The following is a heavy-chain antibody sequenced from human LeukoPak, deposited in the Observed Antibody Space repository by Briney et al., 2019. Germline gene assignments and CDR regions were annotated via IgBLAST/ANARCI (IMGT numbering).Heavy chain of an antibody. CDR1: GFTFSSYA. D-gene: IGHD2/OR15-2a*01. Sequence: GGSLRLSCAASGFTFSSYAMHWVRQAPGKGLEWVAVISYDGSNKYYADSVKGRFTISRDNSKNTLYLQMNSLRAEDTAVYYCATLGAWFYGPYWGQGTLVTVSS. CDR3: ATLGAWFYGPY. CDR2: ISYDGSNK. J-gene: IGHJ4*02. V-gene: IGHV3-30*04.